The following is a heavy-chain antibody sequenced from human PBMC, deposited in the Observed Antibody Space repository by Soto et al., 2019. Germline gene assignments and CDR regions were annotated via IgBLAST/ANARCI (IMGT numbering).Heavy chain of an antibody. D-gene: IGHD5-18*01. CDR2: IFPGDSQA. V-gene: IGHV5-51*01. Sequence: GESLKISCETSGYSFTGYWIGWVRQMSGKGLEWVGIIFPGDSQARYGPSFQGQVTMSVDKSITAAYLQWSSLKASDTATYYCARQGYSYGLSVGLDVWGQGTTVTVSS. CDR1: GYSFTGYW. CDR3: ARQGYSYGLSVGLDV. J-gene: IGHJ6*02.